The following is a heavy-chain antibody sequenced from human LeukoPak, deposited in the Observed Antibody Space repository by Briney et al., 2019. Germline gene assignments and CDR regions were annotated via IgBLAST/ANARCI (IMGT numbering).Heavy chain of an antibody. V-gene: IGHV3-11*01. CDR1: GFTFNNYY. Sequence: GGSLRLSCAASGFTFNNYYMSWIRQAPGKGLEWLSYINIGGTNTHYADSVKGRFTISGDNAKKSLYLEMNNLRAEDTAVYYCATDGAGFDTWGQGVLVTVSS. CDR2: INIGGTNT. J-gene: IGHJ5*02. CDR3: ATDGAGFDT.